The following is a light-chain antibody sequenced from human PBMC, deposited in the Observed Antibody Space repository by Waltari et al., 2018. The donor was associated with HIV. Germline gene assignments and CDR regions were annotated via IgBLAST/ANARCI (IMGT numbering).Light chain of an antibody. V-gene: IGLV2-11*01. CDR3: CSYAGAYTYV. Sequence: QSALTQPRSVSGSPGQPVTISCTGTSSDIGYFDYVSWDQQFAGKAPKVIIYEVNQRPSGVPDRFTGSKSGITASLTISGLQGEDEADYYCCSYAGAYTYVFGTGTKVTVL. J-gene: IGLJ1*01. CDR2: EVN. CDR1: SSDIGYFDY.